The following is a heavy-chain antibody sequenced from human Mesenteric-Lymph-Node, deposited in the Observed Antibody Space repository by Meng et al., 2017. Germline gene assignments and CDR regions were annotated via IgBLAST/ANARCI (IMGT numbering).Heavy chain of an antibody. CDR1: DGFTTSDDYY. V-gene: IGHV4-30-4*01. CDR3: ARDSPGGYGYFDS. Sequence: QVPLKESGPGLVKPSQTLSLTCPVSDGFTTSDDYYWSWIRQPPGKGLEWIGYIHYSGTTYYNPSLKSRSAISLDTSKNQFSLNLNSVTAADAAVYYCARDSPGGYGYFDSWGQGTLVTVSS. D-gene: IGHD5-12*01. J-gene: IGHJ4*02. CDR2: IHYSGTT.